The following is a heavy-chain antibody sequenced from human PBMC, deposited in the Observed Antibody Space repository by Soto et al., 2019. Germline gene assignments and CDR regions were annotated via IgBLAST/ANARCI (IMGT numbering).Heavy chain of an antibody. Sequence: PGGSLRLSCAASGFTFSSYGMHWVRQAPGKGLEWVAVIWYDGSNKYYADSVKGRFTISRDNSKNTLYLQMNSLRAEDTAVYYCARDFGSSGYYYGMNVWGQGTTVTVSS. D-gene: IGHD6-6*01. CDR2: IWYDGSNK. V-gene: IGHV3-33*01. CDR3: ARDFGSSGYYYGMNV. J-gene: IGHJ6*02. CDR1: GFTFSSYG.